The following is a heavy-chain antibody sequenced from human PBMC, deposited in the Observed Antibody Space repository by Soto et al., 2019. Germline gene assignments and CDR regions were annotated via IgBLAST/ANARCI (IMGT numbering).Heavy chain of an antibody. D-gene: IGHD5-12*01. CDR2: VYYTGNT. J-gene: IGHJ4*01. CDR3: AKHTSGSESWPFDH. CDR1: GGSISDTTYY. Sequence: SETLSLTCSVSGGSISDTTYYWAWIRQPPGKGLEWIGNVYYTGNTYYTPSLRGRVSMSVDTSKNEFSLRLSSVTAAVSAVYYRAKHTSGSESWPFDHWGQGALVTVSS. V-gene: IGHV4-39*01.